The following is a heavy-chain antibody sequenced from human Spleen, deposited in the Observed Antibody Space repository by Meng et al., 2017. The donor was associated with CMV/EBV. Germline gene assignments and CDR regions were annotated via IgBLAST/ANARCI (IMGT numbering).Heavy chain of an antibody. D-gene: IGHD2-2*01. Sequence: SETLSLTCSVSGVSVSSGGHYWSWIRQSPGKGPEWIAFIYNVEGNPESTNYNPSLKSRVTVSVDTSRNQLLLKMSSVITADTAVYYCARGLYCSSSSCFTGTGRFYYNIDVWGQGTTVTVSS. V-gene: IGHV4-61*08. CDR2: IYNVEGNPEST. CDR1: GVSVSSGGHY. CDR3: ARGLYCSSSSCFTGTGRFYYNIDV. J-gene: IGHJ6*02.